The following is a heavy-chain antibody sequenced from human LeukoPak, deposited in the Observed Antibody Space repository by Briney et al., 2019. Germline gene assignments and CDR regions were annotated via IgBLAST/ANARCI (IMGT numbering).Heavy chain of an antibody. CDR3: ARPRYDFWSGYYFDY. J-gene: IGHJ4*02. D-gene: IGHD3-3*01. CDR2: IIPIFGTA. Sequence: SVKVSCKASGGTFSSYAISWVRQAPGQGLEWMGGIIPIFGTANYAQKFQGRVTITADKSTSTAYMELSSLRSEDTAVYYCARPRYDFWSGYYFDYWGQGTLVTVSS. V-gene: IGHV1-69*06. CDR1: GGTFSSYA.